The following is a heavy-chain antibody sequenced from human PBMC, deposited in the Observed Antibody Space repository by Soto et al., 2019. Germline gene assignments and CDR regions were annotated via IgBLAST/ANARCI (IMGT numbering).Heavy chain of an antibody. Sequence: PGGSLRLSCAASGFTFSSYAMSWVRQAPGKGLEWVSVIIGSGGSTYYADSVKGRFTISRDNSKNTLYLQMNSLRAEDTAVYYCAKKDCGGDCYSYYYYGMDVWGQGTTVTVSS. CDR2: IIGSGGST. J-gene: IGHJ6*02. D-gene: IGHD2-21*02. V-gene: IGHV3-23*01. CDR3: AKKDCGGDCYSYYYYGMDV. CDR1: GFTFSSYA.